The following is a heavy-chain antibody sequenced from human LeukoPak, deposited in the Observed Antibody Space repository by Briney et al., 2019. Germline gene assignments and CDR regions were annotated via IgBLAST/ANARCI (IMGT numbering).Heavy chain of an antibody. CDR3: ARDQRGNDAFDI. Sequence: GSLRLSCAASGFTFSSYSMNWVRQAPGKGLEWVSSISSSSSYIYYADSVKGRFTISGDNAKNSLYLQMNSLRAEDTAVYYCARDQRGNDAFDIWGQGTMVTVSS. D-gene: IGHD4-23*01. CDR1: GFTFSSYS. V-gene: IGHV3-21*01. CDR2: ISSSSSYI. J-gene: IGHJ3*02.